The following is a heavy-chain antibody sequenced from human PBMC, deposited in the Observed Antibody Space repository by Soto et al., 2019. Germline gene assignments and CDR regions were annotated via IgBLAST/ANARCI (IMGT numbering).Heavy chain of an antibody. V-gene: IGHV4-30-4*08. CDR3: ARRKSLDV. CDR1: GGSVSSHDYD. D-gene: IGHD3-10*01. CDR2: VHDRETA. J-gene: IGHJ6*02. Sequence: QLQESGPGLLRPSQTLSLTCSLSGGSVSSHDYDWTWVRQRPGKGLEWIGFVHDRETADYNPSLKSRVSISVDTFKNKFSLSLSSVTAADSGFYYCARRKSLDVWGQGITVIVSS.